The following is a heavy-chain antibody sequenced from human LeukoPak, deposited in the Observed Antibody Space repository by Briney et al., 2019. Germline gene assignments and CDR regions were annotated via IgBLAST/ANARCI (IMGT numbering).Heavy chain of an antibody. V-gene: IGHV1-69*05. Sequence: SVKVSCKASGGTFSSYAISWVRQAPGQGLEWMGRIIPIFGTANYAQKFQGRATITTDESTSTAYMELSSLRSEDTAVYYCARGDIVVVPAATVPRGSMYYFDYWGQGTLVTVSS. D-gene: IGHD2-2*01. CDR1: GGTFSSYA. J-gene: IGHJ4*02. CDR3: ARGDIVVVPAATVPRGSMYYFDY. CDR2: IIPIFGTA.